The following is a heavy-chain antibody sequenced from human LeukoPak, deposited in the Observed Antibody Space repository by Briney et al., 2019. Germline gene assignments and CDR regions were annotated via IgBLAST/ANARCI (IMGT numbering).Heavy chain of an antibody. V-gene: IGHV1-2*02. CDR1: GYTFTGYY. CDR3: ARDGGYGSGSPIDY. Sequence: ASVKVSCKPSGYTFTGYYMHWVRQAPGQGLEWMGWINPNSGGTNYAQKFQGRVTMTRDTSISTAYMELSRLRSDDTAVYYCARDGGYGSGSPIDYWGQGTLVTVSS. CDR2: INPNSGGT. J-gene: IGHJ4*02. D-gene: IGHD3-10*01.